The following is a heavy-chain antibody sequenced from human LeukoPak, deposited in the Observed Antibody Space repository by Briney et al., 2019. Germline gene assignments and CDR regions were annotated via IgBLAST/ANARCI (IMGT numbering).Heavy chain of an antibody. D-gene: IGHD3-10*01. Sequence: SETLSLTCAVYGGSFSGYYWSWIRQPPGKGLEWIGEINHSGSTNYNPSLKSRVTISVDTSKNQFSLKLSSVTAADTAVYYCARLRAYVMDVWGQGTTVTVSS. V-gene: IGHV4-34*01. CDR2: INHSGST. CDR3: ARLRAYVMDV. J-gene: IGHJ6*02. CDR1: GGSFSGYY.